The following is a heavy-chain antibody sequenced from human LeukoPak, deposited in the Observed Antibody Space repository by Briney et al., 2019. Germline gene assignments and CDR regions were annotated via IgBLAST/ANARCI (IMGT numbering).Heavy chain of an antibody. Sequence: GGSLRLSCEASGFAFSSYWASWVRQAPGKGLEWVANINQDGNSQNYVDSVRGRFTISKDNAKNSVYLQMNSLRAEDTAVYYCARSLWPEDYWGQGILGTVSS. J-gene: IGHJ4*02. V-gene: IGHV3-7*01. D-gene: IGHD2-21*01. CDR3: ARSLWPEDY. CDR2: INQDGNSQ. CDR1: GFAFSSYW.